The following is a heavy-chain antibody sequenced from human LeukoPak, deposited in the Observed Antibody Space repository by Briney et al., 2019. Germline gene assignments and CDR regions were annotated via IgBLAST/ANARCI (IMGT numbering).Heavy chain of an antibody. D-gene: IGHD2-2*01. CDR2: ISSDSNYI. J-gene: IGHJ3*02. CDR1: GFTFSSYS. Sequence: PGGSLRLSCAASGFTFSSYSMNWVRQAPGKGLEWVSSISSDSNYIFYADSVQGRFTISRDNAENSLFLQTNSLRAEDTAVYYCASRYCTSTNCYAFDIWGQGTMVTVSS. V-gene: IGHV3-21*01. CDR3: ASRYCTSTNCYAFDI.